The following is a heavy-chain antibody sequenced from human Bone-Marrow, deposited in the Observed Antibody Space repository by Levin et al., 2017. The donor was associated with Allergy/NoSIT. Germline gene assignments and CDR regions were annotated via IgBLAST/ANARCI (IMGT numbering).Heavy chain of an antibody. J-gene: IGHJ6*02. CDR3: ARSITFGGVIVRPNMNYYDYGMDG. D-gene: IGHD3-16*02. CDR2: IYPGDSDT. CDR1: GYSFTSYW. V-gene: IGHV5-51*01. Sequence: PGGSLRLSCKGSGYSFTSYWIGWVRQMPGKGLEWMGIIYPGDSDTRYSPSFQGQVTISADKSISTAYLQWSSLKASDTAMYYCARSITFGGVIVRPNMNYYDYGMDGWGQGTTVTVSS.